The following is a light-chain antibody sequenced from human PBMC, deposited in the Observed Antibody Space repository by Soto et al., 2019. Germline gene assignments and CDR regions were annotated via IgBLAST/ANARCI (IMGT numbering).Light chain of an antibody. J-gene: IGKJ4*01. CDR1: QGITNF. CDR2: DAS. CDR3: QQYLSLPLT. Sequence: DIQMTQSPSSLSASVGDRVTITCQASQGITNFSNWYQQKPGKAPDLLIYDASNLETGVPSRFSGGGSGTDFTFTISSLQAEDIATYYCQQYLSLPLTFGGGTKVEIK. V-gene: IGKV1-33*01.